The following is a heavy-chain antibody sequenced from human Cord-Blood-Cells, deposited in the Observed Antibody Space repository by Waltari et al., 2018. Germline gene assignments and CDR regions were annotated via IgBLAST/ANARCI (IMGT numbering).Heavy chain of an antibody. J-gene: IGHJ4*02. CDR1: GDNFDSHW. CDR2: IYPGDSDT. V-gene: IGHV5-51*01. D-gene: IGHD6-6*01. Sequence: VHLVPARADVQRPWAALKVACGGCGDNFDSHWIRWGRAMRGKGLEWLGIIYPGDSDTRYSPSFQGQVTISADKSISTAYLQWSSLKASDTAMYYCARRIAARDGGFGGFDYWGQGTLVTVSS. CDR3: ARRIAARDGGFGGFDY.